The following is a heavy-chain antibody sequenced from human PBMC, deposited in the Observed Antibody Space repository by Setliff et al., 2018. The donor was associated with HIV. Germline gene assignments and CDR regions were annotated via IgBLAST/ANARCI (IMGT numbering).Heavy chain of an antibody. CDR1: GGSISTSRYY. V-gene: IGHV4-39*01. J-gene: IGHJ6*03. D-gene: IGHD3-10*01. CDR3: ASLDGSESPYIYYYYMDV. CDR2: INYRGNT. Sequence: SETLSLTCTVSGGSISTSRYYWGWIRQPPGKGLEWIGSINYRGNTYYNPSLKSRAAISVDTSKNQISLKLSSVTAADTAVYYCASLDGSESPYIYYYYMDVWGEGAAVTVS.